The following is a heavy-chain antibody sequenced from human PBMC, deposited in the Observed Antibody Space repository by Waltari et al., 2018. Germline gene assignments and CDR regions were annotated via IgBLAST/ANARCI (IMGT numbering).Heavy chain of an antibody. V-gene: IGHV4-34*01. D-gene: IGHD7-27*01. Sequence: QVQLQPWGAGLLKPSETLSLTCAVYGGSFSGYYWSSIRQPPGKGLEWIGEINHSGSTNYNPSLKRRVTISVDTSKNQFSLKLSSVTAADTAVYYWARGKNWGLVNYYYGMDVWGQGTTVTVSS. CDR1: GGSFSGYY. CDR3: ARGKNWGLVNYYYGMDV. J-gene: IGHJ6*02. CDR2: INHSGST.